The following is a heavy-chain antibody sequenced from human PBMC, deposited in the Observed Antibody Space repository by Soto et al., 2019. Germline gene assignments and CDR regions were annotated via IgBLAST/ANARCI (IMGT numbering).Heavy chain of an antibody. D-gene: IGHD6-13*01. CDR2: IYYSGST. V-gene: IGHV4-39*01. Sequence: SETLSLTCTVSGGSISSSSYYWGWIRQPPGKGLEWIGGIYYSGSTYYNPSLKSRVTISVDTSKNQFSLKLSSVTAADTAVYYCARRIAAAGYFDYWGQGTLVTVSS. J-gene: IGHJ4*02. CDR1: GGSISSSSYY. CDR3: ARRIAAAGYFDY.